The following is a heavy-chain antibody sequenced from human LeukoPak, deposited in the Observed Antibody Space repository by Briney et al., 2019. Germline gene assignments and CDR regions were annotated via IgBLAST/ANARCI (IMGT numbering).Heavy chain of an antibody. CDR2: IKQDGSEK. CDR1: GFTFSSYW. V-gene: IGHV3-7*01. D-gene: IGHD3-10*01. J-gene: IGHJ4*02. Sequence: GSLRLSCAASGFTFSSYWMSWVRQAPGKGLEWVANIKQDGSEKYYVDSVEGRFTISRDNAKNSLYLQMNSLGAEDTAVYYCARERIITMVRGVIIQPTSYDDYWGQGTLVTVSS. CDR3: ARERIITMVRGVIIQPTSYDDY.